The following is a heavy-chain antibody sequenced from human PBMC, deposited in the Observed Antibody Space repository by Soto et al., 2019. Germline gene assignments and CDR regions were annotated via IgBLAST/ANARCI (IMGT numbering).Heavy chain of an antibody. D-gene: IGHD3-10*01. CDR3: ARNLRYFGSGSFFRGMDV. V-gene: IGHV1-69*01. J-gene: IGHJ6*02. CDR1: GDTFGSYA. Sequence: QVLLVQSGAEVKKPGSSVKVSCKTSGDTFGSYAISWVRQAPGQGLEWMGGIIPFIRASNYAQKFQGRVTITADVSTTTVHMDLSCLRFEDTAVYYCARNLRYFGSGSFFRGMDVWGQGTTVTVSS. CDR2: IIPFIRAS.